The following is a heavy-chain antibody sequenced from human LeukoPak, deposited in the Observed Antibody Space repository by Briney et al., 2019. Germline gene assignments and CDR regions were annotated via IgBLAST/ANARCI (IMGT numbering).Heavy chain of an antibody. V-gene: IGHV3-23*01. Sequence: GGSLRLSCAASGFTFSSHAMSWVRQAPGKGLEWVSAISGSGGSTYYADSVKGRFTISRDNSKNTLYLQMNSLRAEDTAVYYCAKVGDYYYYGMDVWGQGTTVTVSS. J-gene: IGHJ6*02. CDR1: GFTFSSHA. D-gene: IGHD1-26*01. CDR3: AKVGDYYYYGMDV. CDR2: ISGSGGST.